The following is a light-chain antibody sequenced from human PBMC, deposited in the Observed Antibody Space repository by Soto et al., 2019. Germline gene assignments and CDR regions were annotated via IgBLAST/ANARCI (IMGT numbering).Light chain of an antibody. Sequence: EIVLTQSPATLSLSPSERATLPCRATQSVKTFLVWYQQKPAQAPRLLIYDASHRATGIPARFSGSGSGTDFTLTISSLQPEDDAVYYCQQRSNWPPITFGQGTRMEIK. J-gene: IGKJ5*01. CDR1: QSVKTF. V-gene: IGKV3-11*01. CDR3: QQRSNWPPIT. CDR2: DAS.